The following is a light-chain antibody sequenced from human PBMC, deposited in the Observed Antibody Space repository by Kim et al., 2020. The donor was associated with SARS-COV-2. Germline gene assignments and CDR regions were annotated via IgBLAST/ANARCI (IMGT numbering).Light chain of an antibody. CDR1: KLGDKY. V-gene: IGLV3-1*01. CDR3: QAWDSSTEV. J-gene: IGLJ1*01. Sequence: SYEQTQPPSVSVSPGQTASITCSGDKLGDKYACWYQQKPGQSPVLVIYQDSKRPSGIPERFSGSNSGNTATLTISGTQAMDEADYYCQAWDSSTEVFGTGTKVTVL. CDR2: QDS.